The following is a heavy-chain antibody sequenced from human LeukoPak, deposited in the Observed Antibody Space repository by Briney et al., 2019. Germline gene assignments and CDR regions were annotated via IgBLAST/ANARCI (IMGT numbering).Heavy chain of an antibody. CDR2: INPSGGST. J-gene: IGHJ6*02. V-gene: IGHV1-46*01. CDR1: GYTFTSYY. D-gene: IGHD6-13*01. Sequence: ASVKVSCKASGYTFTSYYMHWVRQAPGQGLEWMGIINPSGGSTSYAQKFQGKVTMTRDTSTSTVYMELSSLRSEYTAVYYCARSKYSSCWYGRYYYYGMDVWGQGTTVTVSS. CDR3: ARSKYSSCWYGRYYYYGMDV.